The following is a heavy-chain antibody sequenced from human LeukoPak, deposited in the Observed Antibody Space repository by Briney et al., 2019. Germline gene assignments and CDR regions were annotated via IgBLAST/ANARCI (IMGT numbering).Heavy chain of an antibody. Sequence: GGSLRLSCAASGFRFDDYGMSWVRHAPGKGLEWVSGINWNGGSTSYADSVKGRFTISRDNSKNTVSLQMSSLSTEDTAVYFCAREQGGSGWSGFDYWGQGTLVTVSS. CDR2: INWNGGST. CDR3: AREQGGSGWSGFDY. D-gene: IGHD6-19*01. J-gene: IGHJ4*02. V-gene: IGHV3-20*04. CDR1: GFRFDDYG.